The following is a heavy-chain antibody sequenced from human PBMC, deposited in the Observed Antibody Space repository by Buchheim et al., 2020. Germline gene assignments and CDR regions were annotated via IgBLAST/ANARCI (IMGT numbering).Heavy chain of an antibody. Sequence: QVQLQESGPGLVKPSETLSLTCAVSGYSISNDYYWGWIRQPLGKGLEWIGSISHGGRTFYNPSLKSRVTVSLDASKNHFSLTLTSVTAPDTAMYYCARMGYSGSYYDPWGRGTL. CDR3: ARMGYSGSYYDP. CDR1: GYSISNDYY. J-gene: IGHJ5*02. D-gene: IGHD1-26*01. CDR2: ISHGGRT. V-gene: IGHV4-38-2*01.